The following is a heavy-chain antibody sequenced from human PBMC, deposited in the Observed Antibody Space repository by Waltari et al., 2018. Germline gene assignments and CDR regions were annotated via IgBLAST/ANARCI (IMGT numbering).Heavy chain of an antibody. Sequence: QVQLVQSGAEVKQPGASVKVSCTVSGYTLTELSMHWVRQAPGKGLEWMGGFDPEDGETIYAQKFQGRVTMTEDTSTDTAYMELSSLRSEDTAVYYCAVAVITPDAFDIWGQGTMVTVSS. V-gene: IGHV1-24*01. CDR1: GYTLTELS. D-gene: IGHD3-22*01. J-gene: IGHJ3*02. CDR3: AVAVITPDAFDI. CDR2: FDPEDGET.